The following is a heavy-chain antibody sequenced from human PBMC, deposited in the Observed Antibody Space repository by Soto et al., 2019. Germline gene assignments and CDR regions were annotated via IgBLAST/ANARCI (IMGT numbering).Heavy chain of an antibody. J-gene: IGHJ4*02. D-gene: IGHD6-19*01. CDR2: ISGSGGST. Sequence: GGSLRLSGASFGFTFRIYAMSGARHSPGKGLEWVSAISGSGGSTHYADSVKGRFTISRDNSKNTLYLQMNSLRAEDTAVYYCAKGFSGWYGFDYWGQGTLVTVSS. CDR3: AKGFSGWYGFDY. CDR1: GFTFRIYA. V-gene: IGHV3-23*01.